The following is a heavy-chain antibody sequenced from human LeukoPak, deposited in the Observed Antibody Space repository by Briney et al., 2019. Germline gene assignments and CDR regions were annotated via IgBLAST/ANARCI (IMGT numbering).Heavy chain of an antibody. CDR3: ARGSHESAAALDY. J-gene: IGHJ4*02. CDR2: ISGSGSAK. Sequence: GGSLRLSCAASGFTFSSYEMHWVRQAPGRGLEWVSYISGSGSAKYYADSVKGRFTISRDNAKNSLYLQMNSLRAEDTAVYYCARGSHESAAALDYWGQGTLVSVSS. D-gene: IGHD6-13*01. V-gene: IGHV3-48*03. CDR1: GFTFSSYE.